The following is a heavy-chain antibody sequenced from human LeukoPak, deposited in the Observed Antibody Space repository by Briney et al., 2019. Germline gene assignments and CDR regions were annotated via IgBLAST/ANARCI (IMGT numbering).Heavy chain of an antibody. CDR2: ISGSSGTI. CDR1: GFAFSSFT. D-gene: IGHD6-6*01. CDR3: ARELAY. Sequence: PAGSLRLSCVASGFAFSSFTMNWVRQAPGKGLEWVSYISGSSGTIYYADSVKGRFTISRDNAKNSLFLQMNSLRDEDTAVYYCARELAYWGEGTLVTVSS. V-gene: IGHV3-48*02. J-gene: IGHJ4*02.